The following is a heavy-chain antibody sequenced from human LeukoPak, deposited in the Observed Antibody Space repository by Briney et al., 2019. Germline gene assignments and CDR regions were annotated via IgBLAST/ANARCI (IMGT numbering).Heavy chain of an antibody. CDR1: GYSFANYW. CDR3: ATKLHGDYFDY. J-gene: IGHJ4*02. V-gene: IGHV5-51*01. Sequence: GESLKISCKGSGYSFANYWIGWVRQMPGKGLEWMGFIYPGDSDARYSPSFQGQVTLSADKSINTAYLQWSSLRASDTAMYYCATKLHGDYFDYWGLGSLVTVSS. D-gene: IGHD4-17*01. CDR2: IYPGDSDA.